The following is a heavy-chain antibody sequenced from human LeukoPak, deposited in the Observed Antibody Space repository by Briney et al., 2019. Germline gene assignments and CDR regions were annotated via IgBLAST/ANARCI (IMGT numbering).Heavy chain of an antibody. Sequence: SETLSLTCSVSGYSFSSGFYWGWIRQPPGKGLEWIGSIYYGGSTYYSPSLKSRVTISVDTSKNQFSLKLTSVTAADTAVYYCARVHYGSGSLYYYYYYMDVWGKGTTVTVSS. V-gene: IGHV4-38-2*02. J-gene: IGHJ6*03. CDR1: GYSFSSGFY. CDR3: ARVHYGSGSLYYYYYYMDV. D-gene: IGHD3-10*01. CDR2: IYYGGST.